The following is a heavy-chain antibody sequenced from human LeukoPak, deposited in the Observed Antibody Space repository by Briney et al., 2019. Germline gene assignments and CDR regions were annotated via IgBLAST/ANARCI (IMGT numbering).Heavy chain of an antibody. CDR3: ARGFHTSSGYYFDY. D-gene: IGHD6-13*01. J-gene: IGHJ4*02. V-gene: IGHV1-2*06. CDR1: GYTFTGYY. CDR2: INPNSGGT. Sequence: ASVKVSCKASGYTFTGYYMHWVRQAPGQGLEWMGRINPNSGGTNYAQKFQARVTMTRDTSISTAYMELSRLRSDDTAVYYCARGFHTSSGYYFDYWSQGTLVTASS.